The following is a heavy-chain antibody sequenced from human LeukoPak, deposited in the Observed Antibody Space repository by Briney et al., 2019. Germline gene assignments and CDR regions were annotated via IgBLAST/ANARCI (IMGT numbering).Heavy chain of an antibody. J-gene: IGHJ6*03. D-gene: IGHD5-18*01. CDR1: GGSFSGYY. CDR2: INHSGST. Sequence: SETLSLTCAVYGGSFSGYYWSWIRQPPGKGLEWIGEINHSGSTNYNPSLKSRVTISVDTSKNQFSLKLSSVTAADTAVYYCAAGSDTRYYYYYYMDVWGKGTTVTISS. CDR3: AAGSDTRYYYYYYMDV. V-gene: IGHV4-34*01.